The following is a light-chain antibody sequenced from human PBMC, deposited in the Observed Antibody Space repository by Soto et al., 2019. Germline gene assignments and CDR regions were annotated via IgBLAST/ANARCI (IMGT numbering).Light chain of an antibody. V-gene: IGKV3-15*01. J-gene: IGKJ1*01. CDR2: GAS. CDR3: QQYNNWPRT. CDR1: QSVSSN. Sequence: EIVMTQSPATLSVSPGERATLSCRASQSVSSNLAWYQLKPGQAPRLLIYGASTRATGITARFSGRGSGTEFTLTIGSLQSEDFAVYYCQQYNNWPRTFGQGTKVEIK.